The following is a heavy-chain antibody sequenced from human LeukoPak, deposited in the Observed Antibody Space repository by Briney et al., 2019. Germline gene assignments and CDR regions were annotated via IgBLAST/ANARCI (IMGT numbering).Heavy chain of an antibody. J-gene: IGHJ3*02. V-gene: IGHV1-69*04. CDR1: GGTFSSYA. D-gene: IGHD1-26*01. CDR3: ARGALGATSAFDI. CDR2: IIPILGIA. Sequence: SVKVSCKASGGTFSSYAISWVRQAPGQGLEWMGRIIPILGIANYAQKFQGRVTITADKSTSTAYMELSSLRSEDTAVYYCARGALGATSAFDIWGQGTMVTASS.